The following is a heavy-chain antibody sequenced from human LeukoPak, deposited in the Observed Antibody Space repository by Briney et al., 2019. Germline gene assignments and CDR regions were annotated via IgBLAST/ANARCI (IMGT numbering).Heavy chain of an antibody. V-gene: IGHV4-31*03. J-gene: IGHJ4*02. Sequence: HSETLSLTCTVSGGSISSGGYYWSWIRQHPGKGLEWIGYIYYSGSTHYNPSLKSRVTISVDTSKNQFSLKLSSVTAADTAVYYCARGGPLDLFDYWGQGTLVTVSS. CDR1: GGSISSGGYY. CDR3: ARGGPLDLFDY. CDR2: IYYSGST.